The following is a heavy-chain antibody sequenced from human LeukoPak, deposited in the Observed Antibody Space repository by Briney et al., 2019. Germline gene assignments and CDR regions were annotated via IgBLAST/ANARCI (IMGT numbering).Heavy chain of an antibody. CDR1: GGSISSSSYY. J-gene: IGHJ4*02. D-gene: IGHD2-2*01. V-gene: IGHV4-39*01. CDR2: IYYSGST. Sequence: SETLSLTCTVSGGSISSSSYYWRWIRQPPGKGLEWIGSIYYSGSTYYNPSLMSRVTISVDTSKNQFSLKLSSVTAADTAVYYCARLARKYQLQTLAYWGQGTLVTVSS. CDR3: ARLARKYQLQTLAY.